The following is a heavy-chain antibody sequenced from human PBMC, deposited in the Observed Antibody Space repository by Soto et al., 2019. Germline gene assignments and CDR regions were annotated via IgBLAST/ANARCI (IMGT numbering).Heavy chain of an antibody. CDR1: GFTFSSYA. CDR2: ISYDGSNK. V-gene: IGHV3-30-3*01. Sequence: SQRLPRAAGGFTFSSYAMHCVRKAPGKGLEWVAVISYDGSNKYYADSVKGRFTISRDNSKNTLYLQMNSLRAEDTAVYYCARDRGGSYYYYYYGMDVWGQGTTVTVSS. D-gene: IGHD1-26*01. J-gene: IGHJ6*02. CDR3: ARDRGGSYYYYYYGMDV.